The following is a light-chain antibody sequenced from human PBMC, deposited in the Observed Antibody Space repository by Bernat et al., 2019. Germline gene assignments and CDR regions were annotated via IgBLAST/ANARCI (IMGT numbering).Light chain of an antibody. CDR2: TAS. Sequence: DIQLTQSPSSLSASVGDIVTLTCRASQSIDTSLNWYQQKPGKAPKLLIYTASALQSDVPSRFSGTGSGTDFTLTISGLQREDFATYYCQQSFSIRTFGRGTKVEIK. J-gene: IGKJ1*01. V-gene: IGKV1-39*01. CDR3: QQSFSIRT. CDR1: QSIDTS.